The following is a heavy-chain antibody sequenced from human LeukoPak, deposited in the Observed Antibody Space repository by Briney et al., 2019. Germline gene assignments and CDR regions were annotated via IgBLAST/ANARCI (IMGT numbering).Heavy chain of an antibody. D-gene: IGHD6-6*01. CDR3: ARGGAARPDY. V-gene: IGHV3-21*06. Sequence: GGTLRLSCAASGFTFSNYAMNWVRQAPGQGLEWVSYISSTSSSRNYADSVKGRFTISRDNVQNSLYLQMNSLRGEDTAVYYCARGGAARPDYWGQGTLVTVSS. J-gene: IGHJ4*02. CDR1: GFTFSNYA. CDR2: ISSTSSSR.